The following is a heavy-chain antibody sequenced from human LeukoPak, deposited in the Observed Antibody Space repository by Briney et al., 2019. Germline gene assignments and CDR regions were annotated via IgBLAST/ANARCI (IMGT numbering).Heavy chain of an antibody. Sequence: ASVKVSCKASGYTFTSYGISWLRQAPGQGLEWMGWISAYNGNTNYAQKLQGRVTMTTDTSTSTAYMELRSLRSDDTAVYYCARASSYDILTGYPYGMDVWGQGTTVTVSS. CDR1: GYTFTSYG. J-gene: IGHJ6*02. D-gene: IGHD3-9*01. CDR2: ISAYNGNT. V-gene: IGHV1-18*01. CDR3: ARASSYDILTGYPYGMDV.